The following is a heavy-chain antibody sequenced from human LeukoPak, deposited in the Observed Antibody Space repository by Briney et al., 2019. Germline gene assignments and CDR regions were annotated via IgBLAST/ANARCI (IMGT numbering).Heavy chain of an antibody. J-gene: IGHJ4*02. CDR2: IYNSGST. D-gene: IGHD2-8*01. V-gene: IGHV4-59*01. CDR1: GGSISSYY. Sequence: SESLSPTCTVSGGSISSYYWNWIRQPPGKGLEWIGYIYNSGSTEYNPSLKSRVTISLDTSKNQFSLKLSSVTAADTAVYYCARDRGCTNGVCYRAFDYSGQGTLVTVSS. CDR3: ARDRGCTNGVCYRAFDY.